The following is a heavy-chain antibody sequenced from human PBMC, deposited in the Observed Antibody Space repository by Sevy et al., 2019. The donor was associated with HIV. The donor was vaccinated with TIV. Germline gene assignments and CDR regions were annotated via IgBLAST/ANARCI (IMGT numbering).Heavy chain of an antibody. CDR3: ARDLFSGGNAVYGY. CDR1: GFTFSSYA. CDR2: INAISSNI. Sequence: GESLKISCAASGFTFSSYAMNWVRQAPGKGLEWVSSINAISSNIYYAYSVKGRFTISRDNAENSLYLQMNSVRAEDTAVYYCARDLFSGGNAVYGYWGQGTLVTVSS. J-gene: IGHJ4*02. V-gene: IGHV3-21*01. D-gene: IGHD2-15*01.